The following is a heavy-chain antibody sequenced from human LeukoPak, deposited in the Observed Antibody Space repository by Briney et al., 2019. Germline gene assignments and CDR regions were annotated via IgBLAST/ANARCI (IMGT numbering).Heavy chain of an antibody. CDR1: GYTFTGYY. Sequence: GASVKVSCKASGYTFTGYYMHWVRQAPGQGREWMGRINPNSGGTNYAQKFQGRVTMTRDTSISTAYMELSRLRSDDTAVYYCATARYDFWNARRRTGYFDYWGQGTLVTVSS. D-gene: IGHD3-3*01. J-gene: IGHJ4*02. CDR2: INPNSGGT. V-gene: IGHV1-2*06. CDR3: ATARYDFWNARRRTGYFDY.